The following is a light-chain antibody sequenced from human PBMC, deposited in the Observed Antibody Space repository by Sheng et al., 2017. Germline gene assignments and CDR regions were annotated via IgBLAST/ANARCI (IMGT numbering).Light chain of an antibody. CDR1: QSVSSN. CDR3: QQYDAWPRT. J-gene: IGKJ1*01. CDR2: GAS. V-gene: IGKV3D-15*03. Sequence: EIVMTQSPATLSVSPGERATLSCRASQSVSSNLAWYHQKPGQAPRLLIYGASVRATGTPARFSGSGSGTEFTLTVSVLQSEDFAVYYCQQYDAWPRTFAKGPRWKSN.